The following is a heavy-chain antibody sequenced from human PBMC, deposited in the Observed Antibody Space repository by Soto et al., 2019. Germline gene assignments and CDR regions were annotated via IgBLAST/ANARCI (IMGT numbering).Heavy chain of an antibody. D-gene: IGHD3-10*01. Sequence: GGSLRLSCAASGFTFSSYAMSWVRQAPGKGLGWVSAISGSGGSTYYANSVKGRLTISRDNSKNTLYLQMNSLRAEDTDVYYCENVVLLFGDYDAFDIWGQGTMVTVSS. V-gene: IGHV3-23*01. CDR3: ENVVLLFGDYDAFDI. CDR2: ISGSGGST. J-gene: IGHJ3*02. CDR1: GFTFSSYA.